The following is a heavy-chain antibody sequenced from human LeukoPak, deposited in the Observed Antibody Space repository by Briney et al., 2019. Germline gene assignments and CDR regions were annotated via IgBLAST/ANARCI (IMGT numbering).Heavy chain of an antibody. CDR1: GYIFTDYY. J-gene: IGHJ4*02. CDR2: INPNSGGA. CDR3: ARGSGYGDSPGLD. D-gene: IGHD4-17*01. V-gene: IGHV1-2*02. Sequence: ASVKVSCKASGYIFTDYYIHWVRQAPGQGLEWMGWINPNSGGANYAQQFQGRVTMTRDTSISIAYMEVVRLTSDDTAVFYCARGSGYGDSPGLDWGQGTLVTVSS.